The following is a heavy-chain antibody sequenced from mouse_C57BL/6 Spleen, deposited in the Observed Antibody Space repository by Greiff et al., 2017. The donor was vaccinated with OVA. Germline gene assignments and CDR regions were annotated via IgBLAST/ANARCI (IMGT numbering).Heavy chain of an antibody. J-gene: IGHJ2*01. Sequence: DVQLVESGGDLVKPGGSLKLSCAASGFTFSSYGMSWVRQTPDKRLEWVATISSGGSYTYYPDSVKGRFTISRDNAKNTLYLQMSSLKSEDTAMYYCARQGGYDYDKGYFDYWGQGTTLTVSS. D-gene: IGHD2-4*01. CDR2: ISSGGSYT. CDR3: ARQGGYDYDKGYFDY. V-gene: IGHV5-6*01. CDR1: GFTFSSYG.